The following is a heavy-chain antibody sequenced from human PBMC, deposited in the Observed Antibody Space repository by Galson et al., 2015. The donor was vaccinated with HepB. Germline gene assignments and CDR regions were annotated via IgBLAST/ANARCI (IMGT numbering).Heavy chain of an antibody. CDR2: IHAGNGNT. J-gene: IGHJ4*01. Sequence: SVKVSCKASGFTFTTYAIHWVRQAPGQRLEWMGWIHAGNGNTKYSQKFQGRVTVTRDTSASTAYMEVSSLRSEDTAVYYCAREHVILTGYSFDNWGLGTLVTVSA. CDR3: AREHVILTGYSFDN. V-gene: IGHV1-3*01. CDR1: GFTFTTYA. D-gene: IGHD3-9*01.